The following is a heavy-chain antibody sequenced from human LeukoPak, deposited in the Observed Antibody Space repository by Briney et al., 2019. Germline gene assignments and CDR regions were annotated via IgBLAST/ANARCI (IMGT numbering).Heavy chain of an antibody. CDR3: AREGGYDFGPYNWFDP. Sequence: GSVKVSCKASGYTFTGYYMHWVRQAPGQGLEWMGWINPNSGGTNYAQKFQGRVTMTGDTSISTAYMELSRLRSDDTAVYYCAREGGYDFGPYNWFDPWGQGTLVTVSS. V-gene: IGHV1-2*02. CDR1: GYTFTGYY. J-gene: IGHJ5*02. CDR2: INPNSGGT. D-gene: IGHD5-12*01.